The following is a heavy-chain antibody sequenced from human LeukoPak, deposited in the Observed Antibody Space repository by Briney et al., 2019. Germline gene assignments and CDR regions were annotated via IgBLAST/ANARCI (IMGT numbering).Heavy chain of an antibody. Sequence: GGSLRLSCAASGFTFSSYEMNWVRQAPGKGLEWVSYISSSSSTIYYADSVKGRFTISRDNAKNSLYLQMNSLRAEDTAVYYCARVAFPFLGYCSSTSRPHGDAFDIWGQGTMVTVSS. J-gene: IGHJ3*02. D-gene: IGHD2-2*01. CDR2: ISSSSSTI. CDR3: ARVAFPFLGYCSSTSRPHGDAFDI. CDR1: GFTFSSYE. V-gene: IGHV3-48*01.